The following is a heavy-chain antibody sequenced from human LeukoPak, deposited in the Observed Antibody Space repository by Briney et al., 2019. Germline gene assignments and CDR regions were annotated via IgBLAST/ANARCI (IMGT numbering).Heavy chain of an antibody. J-gene: IGHJ4*02. CDR2: VSGGSAEI. CDR1: GFTFNRYS. Sequence: GGSLRLSCASSGFTFNRYSMKSVRDAPRRGLERVSLVSGGSAEIYYADSLKVRSTISRENAKNSLYLHMNSLRAGDRAVFYCSRDNKNGEYWGQGTLVTVSS. CDR3: SRDNKNGEY. V-gene: IGHV3-21*01. D-gene: IGHD1/OR15-1a*01.